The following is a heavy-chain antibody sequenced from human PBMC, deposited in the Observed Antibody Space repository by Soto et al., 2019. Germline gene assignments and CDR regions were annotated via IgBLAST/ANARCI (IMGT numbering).Heavy chain of an antibody. D-gene: IGHD2-2*01. CDR1: GYTFTSYG. V-gene: IGHV1-18*01. CDR3: AXNARESSTSNKYYYYYYYMDV. Sequence: QVQLVQSGAEVKKPGASVKVSCKASGYTFTSYGISWVRQTPGQGLEWMGWISAYYGNTSYAQKLQGRVTMTTDTXXXXXXXXXXXXXXXXXXXXXXAXNARESSTSNKYYYYYYYMDVWGKGTTVTVSS. J-gene: IGHJ6*03. CDR2: ISAYYGNT.